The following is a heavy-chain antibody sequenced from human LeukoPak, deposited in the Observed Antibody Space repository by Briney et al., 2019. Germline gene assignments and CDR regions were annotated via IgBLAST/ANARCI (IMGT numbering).Heavy chain of an antibody. V-gene: IGHV3-48*03. CDR2: IGSSGRTM. CDR3: ARDRKAAVTYPDY. J-gene: IGHJ4*02. D-gene: IGHD4-17*01. CDR1: GFTFSNYE. Sequence: QAGGSLRLSCGASGFTFSNYEMNWVRQAPGKGLEWLSYIGSSGRTMYYADSVKGRFTISRDNAKNSLYLQMNSLRAEDTAVYYCARDRKAAVTYPDYWGQGTLVTVSS.